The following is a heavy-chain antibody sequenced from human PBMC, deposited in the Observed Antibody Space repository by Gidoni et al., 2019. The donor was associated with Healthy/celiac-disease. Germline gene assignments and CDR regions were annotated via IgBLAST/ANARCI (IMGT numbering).Heavy chain of an antibody. D-gene: IGHD5-12*01. CDR3: ARSLRKVEMATIFDY. CDR1: GGSISSSSYY. J-gene: IGHJ4*02. CDR2: IYYSGST. Sequence: QLQLQESGPGLVKPSETLSITCTVSGGSISSSSYYWGWIRQPPGKGLEWIGSIYYSGSTYYNPSLKSRVTISVDTSKNQFSLKLSSVTAADTAVYYCARSLRKVEMATIFDYWGQGTLVTVSS. V-gene: IGHV4-39*01.